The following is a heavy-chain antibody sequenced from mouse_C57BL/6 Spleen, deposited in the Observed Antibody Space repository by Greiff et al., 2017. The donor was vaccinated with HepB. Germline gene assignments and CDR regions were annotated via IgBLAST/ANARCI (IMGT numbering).Heavy chain of an antibody. V-gene: IGHV5-17*01. CDR1: GFTFSDYG. J-gene: IGHJ1*03. D-gene: IGHD2-4*01. CDR2: ISSGSSTI. CDR3: ARPGLRLGYFDV. Sequence: DVQLQESGGGLVKPGGSLKLSCAASGFTFSDYGMHWVRQAPEKGLEWVAYISSGSSTIYYADTVKGRFTISRDNAKNTLFLQMTSLRSEDTAMYYCARPGLRLGYFDVWGTGTTVTVSS.